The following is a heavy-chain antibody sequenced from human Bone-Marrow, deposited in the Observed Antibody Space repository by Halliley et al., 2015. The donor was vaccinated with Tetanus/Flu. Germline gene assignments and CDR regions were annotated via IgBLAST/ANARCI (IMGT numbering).Heavy chain of an antibody. Sequence: CAASGFTFDNYAMHWVRQAPGKGLEWVSGISWSSSSIGYVDSVKGRFTIPRDNAKNSLYLQMNSLRVEDTALYYCAKDVLSSSWRYLDSWGQGTLVTVSS. V-gene: IGHV3-9*01. D-gene: IGHD6-13*01. CDR2: ISWSSSSI. J-gene: IGHJ4*02. CDR3: AKDVLSSSWRYLDS. CDR1: GFTFDNYA.